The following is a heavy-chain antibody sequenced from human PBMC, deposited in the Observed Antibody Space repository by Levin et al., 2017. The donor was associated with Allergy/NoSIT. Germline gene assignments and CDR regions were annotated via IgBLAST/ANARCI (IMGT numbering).Heavy chain of an antibody. Sequence: ASVKVSCKASGYTFISYGFSWVRQAPGQGLEWMGWISAHNGNTNYAQNLQGRVTMTTDTSTRTDYMELRSLRSDDTAVYYCAAYISLVRGVPKYYFDYWGQGTLVTGSS. CDR1: GYTFISYG. D-gene: IGHD3-10*01. V-gene: IGHV1-18*01. J-gene: IGHJ4*02. CDR2: ISAHNGNT. CDR3: AAYISLVRGVPKYYFDY.